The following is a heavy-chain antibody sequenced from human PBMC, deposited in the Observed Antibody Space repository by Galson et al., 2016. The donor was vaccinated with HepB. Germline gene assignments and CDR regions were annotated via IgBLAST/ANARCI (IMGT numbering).Heavy chain of an antibody. V-gene: IGHV1-18*01. CDR3: ARDYRRDWNDVDYFDF. CDR2: ISAYHGTT. D-gene: IGHD1-1*01. J-gene: IGHJ4*02. CDR1: GYTFSNYG. Sequence: SVKVSCKASGYTFSNYGISWVRQAPGQGLEWMGWISAYHGTTNYAQRLQGRVTMTTDTSTTTAYMELRSLRSDDTAVYYCARDYRRDWNDVDYFDFWGQGTLVTVSS.